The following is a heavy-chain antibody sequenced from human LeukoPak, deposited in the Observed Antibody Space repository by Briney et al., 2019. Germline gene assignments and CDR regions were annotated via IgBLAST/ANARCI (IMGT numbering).Heavy chain of an antibody. V-gene: IGHV1-2*02. CDR3: ARGKIKVSSGWHY. J-gene: IGHJ4*02. CDR2: INPNSGGT. Sequence: GASVKVSCKASGYTFTGYYMHWVRQAPGQGLEWMGWINPNSGGTNYAQKFQGRVTMTRDTSISTAYMELSRLRSDDTAVYYCARGKIKVSSGWHYWGQGTLVTVSS. CDR1: GYTFTGYY. D-gene: IGHD6-19*01.